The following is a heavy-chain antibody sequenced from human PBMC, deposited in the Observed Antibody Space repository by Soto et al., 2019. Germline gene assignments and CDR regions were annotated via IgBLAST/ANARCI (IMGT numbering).Heavy chain of an antibody. Sequence: QVTLKESGPVLVKPTETLTLTCTVSGFSLSNARMGVSWIRQPPGKALEWLAHIFSNDEKSYITSLKSRLTISKDTSKSHVVLTMTIMDPVDTATYYCARTFYIYGLDAFDIWGQGTMVTVSS. D-gene: IGHD4-17*01. V-gene: IGHV2-26*01. CDR1: GFSLSNARMG. CDR3: ARTFYIYGLDAFDI. J-gene: IGHJ3*02. CDR2: IFSNDEK.